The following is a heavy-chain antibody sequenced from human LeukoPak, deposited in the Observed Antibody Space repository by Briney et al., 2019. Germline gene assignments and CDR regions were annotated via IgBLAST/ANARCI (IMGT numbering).Heavy chain of an antibody. Sequence: GSLRLSCVASGFTFARFAVMWLRQAPGRRLEWVSAITGGGAPRYADSVKGRFTISRDNSKNTLYLQMNSLRAEDSAQYFCARDPNGDYLGAFEFCGQGTVVTVSS. J-gene: IGHJ3*01. CDR1: GFTFARFA. CDR3: ARDPNGDYLGAFEF. CDR2: ITGGGAP. V-gene: IGHV3-23*01. D-gene: IGHD4-17*01.